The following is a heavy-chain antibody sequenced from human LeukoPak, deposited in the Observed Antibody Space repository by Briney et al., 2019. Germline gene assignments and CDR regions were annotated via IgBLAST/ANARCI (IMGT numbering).Heavy chain of an antibody. CDR1: GGSISSSSYY. V-gene: IGHV4-39*01. D-gene: IGHD5-24*01. J-gene: IGHJ5*02. CDR3: ATGWGRDGYPAWFYP. Sequence: KPSETLSLTCTVSGGSISSSSYYWGWIRQPPGKGLEWIGSIYYSGSTYYNPSLKSRVTISVDTSKNQFSLKLSSVTAADTAVYYCATGWGRDGYPAWFYPWGQGTLVTVSS. CDR2: IYYSGST.